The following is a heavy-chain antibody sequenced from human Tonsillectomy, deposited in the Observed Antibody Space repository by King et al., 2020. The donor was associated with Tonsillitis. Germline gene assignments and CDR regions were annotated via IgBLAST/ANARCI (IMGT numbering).Heavy chain of an antibody. Sequence: VQLQESGPGLVKPSETLSLTCTVSGGSIKNYYWSWIRQPPGKGLEWIGNIHYSGRTYYNPSLRSRVTMSVDTSKNHFSLKLKSVTAADTAVYYCARPSIAVAGRGWVDPWGQGTLVTVSS. CDR3: ARPSIAVAGRGWVDP. D-gene: IGHD6-19*01. V-gene: IGHV4-59*04. CDR1: GGSIKNYY. J-gene: IGHJ5*02. CDR2: IHYSGRT.